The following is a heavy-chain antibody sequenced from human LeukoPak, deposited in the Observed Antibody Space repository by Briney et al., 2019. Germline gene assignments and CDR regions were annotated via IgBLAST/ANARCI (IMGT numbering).Heavy chain of an antibody. Sequence: PGGSLRLSCAASGFTFSSYSMNWVRQAPGKGLEWVSSISSSSSYIYYADSVKGRFTISRDNAKNTLYLQMNSLRVEDTAVYYCARVKFGDYAVDYWGQGTLVTVSS. CDR1: GFTFSSYS. D-gene: IGHD4-17*01. CDR3: ARVKFGDYAVDY. CDR2: ISSSSSYI. V-gene: IGHV3-21*01. J-gene: IGHJ4*02.